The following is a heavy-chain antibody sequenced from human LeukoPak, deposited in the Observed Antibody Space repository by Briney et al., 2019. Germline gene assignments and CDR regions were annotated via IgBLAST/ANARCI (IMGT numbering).Heavy chain of an antibody. Sequence: ASVKVSCKASGYTFTGYYMHWVRQAPGQGLEWMGWINPNSGGTNYAQKFQGRVTMTRDTSISTAYMELSRLRSDDTAVYYCASLAFDYYDSSGYELWGQGTLVTVSS. CDR1: GYTFTGYY. V-gene: IGHV1-2*02. CDR2: INPNSGGT. J-gene: IGHJ4*02. D-gene: IGHD3-22*01. CDR3: ASLAFDYYDSSGYEL.